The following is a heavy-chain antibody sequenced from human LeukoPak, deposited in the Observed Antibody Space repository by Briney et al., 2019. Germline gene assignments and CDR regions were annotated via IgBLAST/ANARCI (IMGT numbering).Heavy chain of an antibody. D-gene: IGHD5-12*01. CDR2: ISAYNGNT. J-gene: IGHJ3*01. CDR1: GYTFTSYG. V-gene: IGHV1-18*01. CDR3: ARANGVVATISDAVDV. Sequence: ASVKVSCKASGYTFTSYGISWVRQAPGQGLEWMGWISAYNGNTNYAQRVQGRVTMTTDTSTSTAYMELRSLRSDDTAVYFCARANGVVATISDAVDVWGQGTMFTVSS.